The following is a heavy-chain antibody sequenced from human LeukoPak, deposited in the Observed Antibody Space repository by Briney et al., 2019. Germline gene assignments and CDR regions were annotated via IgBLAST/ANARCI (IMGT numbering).Heavy chain of an antibody. CDR2: INPNSGGT. CDR3: ARGGSSTSCLDY. J-gene: IGHJ4*02. CDR1: GYTFTGYY. V-gene: IGHV1-2*02. Sequence: ASVKVSCKASGYTFTGYYMNWVRQVPGQGLEWMGWINPNSGGTKYAQKFQGRVTMTRDTSISTAYMELSRLRSDDTAVYYYARGGSSTSCLDYWGQGTLVTVSS. D-gene: IGHD2-2*01.